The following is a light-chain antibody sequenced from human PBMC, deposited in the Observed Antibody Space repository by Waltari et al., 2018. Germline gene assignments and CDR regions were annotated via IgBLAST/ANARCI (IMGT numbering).Light chain of an antibody. V-gene: IGLV1-47*02. CDR1: TSNIGSNY. J-gene: IGLJ1*01. CDR3: ATWDDSLRGYV. Sequence: QTVLTQPPSASGTPGQRVSISCSGSTSNIGSNYVSWYQQVPGTAPQIVIYTDKRRPSGVPDRFSGSKSGTSASLAISGLLSEDEADYYCATWDDSLRGYVFGTGTKVTVL. CDR2: TDK.